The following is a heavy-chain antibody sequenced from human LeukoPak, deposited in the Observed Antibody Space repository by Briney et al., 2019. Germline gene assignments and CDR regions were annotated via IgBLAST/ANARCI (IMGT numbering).Heavy chain of an antibody. Sequence: PSETLSLTCTVSGGSFSSHYWSWIRQTPGKGLEWIGYINYSGTTNYNPSLKSRVTLSVDTSKNQFSLRLTSVTAADTAVYYCARGPEGSGSYIFDYWGQGTLVTVSS. CDR1: GGSFSSHY. CDR3: ARGPEGSGSYIFDY. J-gene: IGHJ4*02. D-gene: IGHD3-10*01. CDR2: INYSGTT. V-gene: IGHV4-59*11.